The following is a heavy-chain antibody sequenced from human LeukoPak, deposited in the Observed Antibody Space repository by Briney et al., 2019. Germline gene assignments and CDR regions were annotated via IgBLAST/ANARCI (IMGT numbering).Heavy chain of an antibody. Sequence: ASVKVSCKASGYTFTSYDINWVRQATGQGLEWMGWMNPNSGNTGYAQKFQGRVTITRNTSISTAYMELSSLRSEDTAVYYCARISSFWNRLAFDIWGQGTMVTVSS. V-gene: IGHV1-8*03. D-gene: IGHD1-1*01. J-gene: IGHJ3*02. CDR2: MNPNSGNT. CDR3: ARISSFWNRLAFDI. CDR1: GYTFTSYD.